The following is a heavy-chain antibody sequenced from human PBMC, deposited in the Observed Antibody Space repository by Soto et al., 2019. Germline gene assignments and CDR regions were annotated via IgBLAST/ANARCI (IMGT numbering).Heavy chain of an antibody. CDR2: IIPYYNTL. J-gene: IGHJ4*02. V-gene: IGHV1-69*01. Sequence: QAQVVQSGAEVRKPGSSVKLSCKASEGTFNSYAIAWVRQAPGQGLEWMGGIIPYYNTLNYAQKFQDRVTITADDSTNTVYMELSSLRSHDTAVYFCASGASRWYPYFFDSWAPGTLVTVSS. CDR1: EGTFNSYA. D-gene: IGHD6-13*01. CDR3: ASGASRWYPYFFDS.